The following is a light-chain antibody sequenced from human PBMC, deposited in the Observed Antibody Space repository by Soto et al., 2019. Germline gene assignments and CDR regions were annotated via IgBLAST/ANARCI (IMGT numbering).Light chain of an antibody. V-gene: IGKV3-20*01. CDR3: QQYVSWT. CDR2: GAS. J-gene: IGKJ1*01. Sequence: EIVLTQSPGTLSVSPGERATLSCRASQTISSNYLAWYQQKPGQAPSLLIYGASSRATCIPDRFSGSGSGTDFNLTISRLEPEESAIYYCQQYVSWTFGQGTKVEIK. CDR1: QTISSNY.